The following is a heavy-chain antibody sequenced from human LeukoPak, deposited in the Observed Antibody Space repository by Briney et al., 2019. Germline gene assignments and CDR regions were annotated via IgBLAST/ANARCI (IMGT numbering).Heavy chain of an antibody. Sequence: GGSLRLSCAASGFTFSRNWMSWLRQAPGRGLEWVANIKQDGSDKYYVDSVKGRFTISRDNAKTSLFLQMNSLRVEDTAVYYCAREVYGDNYFDYWGRGTLVTAAS. V-gene: IGHV3-7*05. J-gene: IGHJ4*02. CDR3: AREVYGDNYFDY. CDR2: IKQDGSDK. D-gene: IGHD4-17*01. CDR1: GFTFSRNW.